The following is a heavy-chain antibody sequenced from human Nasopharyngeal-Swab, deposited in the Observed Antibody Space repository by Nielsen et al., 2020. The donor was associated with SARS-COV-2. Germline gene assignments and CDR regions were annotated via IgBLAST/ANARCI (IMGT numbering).Heavy chain of an antibody. CDR1: GGSISPYY. Sequence: SETLSLTCTVSGGSISPYYWSWIRRPPGKGLDWIGYISYSGSTNYNPSLKSRVTISVDTSKKQFSLRLSSLTAADTAVYYCARHAPPVYYYYMDVWGKGTTDTVSS. CDR2: ISYSGST. J-gene: IGHJ6*03. CDR3: ARHAPPVYYYYMDV. V-gene: IGHV4-59*08.